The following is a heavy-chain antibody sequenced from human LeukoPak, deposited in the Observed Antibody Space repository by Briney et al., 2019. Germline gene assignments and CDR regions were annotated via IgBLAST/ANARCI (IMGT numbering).Heavy chain of an antibody. Sequence: RGSLRLSSAASGFTPCSYAMSWVRQAPRKGLEWVSAISGIVGSTYYADSVKGRFTISRDNSKNTLYLQMNSLRAEDTAVYYCAKDHGDCSSTSCYSAFGPWGQGALVTVSS. CDR1: GFTPCSYA. CDR2: ISGIVGST. CDR3: AKDHGDCSSTSCYSAFGP. V-gene: IGHV3-23*01. J-gene: IGHJ5*02. D-gene: IGHD2-2*01.